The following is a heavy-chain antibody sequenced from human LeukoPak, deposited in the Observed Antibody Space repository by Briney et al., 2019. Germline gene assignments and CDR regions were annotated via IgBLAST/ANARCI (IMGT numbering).Heavy chain of an antibody. D-gene: IGHD3-10*01. J-gene: IGHJ4*02. CDR2: VSGSGGST. V-gene: IGHV3-23*01. CDR3: AKVGEGYYFDY. Sequence: GGSLRLSCAASGFTFSSYAMSCVRQGPGKGLEWVSAVSGSGGSTYYADSVKGRFTISRDNSKNTLYLQMNSLRAEDTAVYYCAKVGEGYYFDYWGQGTLVTVSS. CDR1: GFTFSSYA.